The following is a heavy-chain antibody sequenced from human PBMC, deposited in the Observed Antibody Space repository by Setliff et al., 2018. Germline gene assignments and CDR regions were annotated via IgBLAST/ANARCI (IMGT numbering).Heavy chain of an antibody. CDR3: ARGVQQLVIEPFDY. Sequence: SETLSLTCTVSGGSISSGSYYWSWIRQPAGKGLEWIGHIYTSGSTNYNPSLKSRVTISVDTSKNQFSLKLSSVTAADTAVYYCARGVQQLVIEPFDYWGQGTLVTVSS. CDR2: IYTSGST. J-gene: IGHJ4*02. D-gene: IGHD6-13*01. V-gene: IGHV4-61*09. CDR1: GGSISSGSYY.